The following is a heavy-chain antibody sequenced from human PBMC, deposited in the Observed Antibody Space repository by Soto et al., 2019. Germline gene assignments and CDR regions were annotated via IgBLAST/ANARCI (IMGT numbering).Heavy chain of an antibody. Sequence: SQTLSLTCAISGDSVSSNIVTWNWIRQSPSSGFVLLGRTYYWFKWYNDYALSVKSRITINPDTSTNQFSLQLKSVTPEDTAVYYCARSPPVIGANWFDPWGQGTLVTVSS. CDR1: GDSVSSNIVT. CDR2: TYYWFKWYN. CDR3: ARSPPVIGANWFDP. V-gene: IGHV6-1*01. D-gene: IGHD1-26*01. J-gene: IGHJ5*02.